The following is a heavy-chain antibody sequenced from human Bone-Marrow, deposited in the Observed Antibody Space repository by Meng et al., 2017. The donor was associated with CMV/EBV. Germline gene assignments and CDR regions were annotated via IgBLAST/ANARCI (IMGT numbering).Heavy chain of an antibody. CDR1: GFTFSSYG. Sequence: GESLKISCAASGFTFSSYGMHWVRQAPGKGLEWVSAISGSGGSTYYADSVKGRFTISRDNSKNTLYLQMNSLRAEDTAVYYCAKDRYYYGSGILWPWGQGTLVTVSS. D-gene: IGHD3-10*01. CDR3: AKDRYYYGSGILWP. V-gene: IGHV3-23*01. J-gene: IGHJ5*02. CDR2: ISGSGGST.